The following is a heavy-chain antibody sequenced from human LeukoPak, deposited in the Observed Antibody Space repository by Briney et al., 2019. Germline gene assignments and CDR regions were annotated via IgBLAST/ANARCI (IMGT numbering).Heavy chain of an antibody. J-gene: IGHJ4*02. V-gene: IGHV3-64*01. D-gene: IGHD6-19*01. CDR2: ISSDGSNT. CDR1: GFTFSSYA. CDR3: ARGDNIGWYSRDDY. Sequence: GRSLRLSCAASGFTFSSYAMHWVRQAPGKGLEYLSAISSDGSNTYYANSVRGRFTISRDNSKNTLYLRMGSLRAEDMAVYYCARGDNIGWYSRDDYWGQGTLVTVSS.